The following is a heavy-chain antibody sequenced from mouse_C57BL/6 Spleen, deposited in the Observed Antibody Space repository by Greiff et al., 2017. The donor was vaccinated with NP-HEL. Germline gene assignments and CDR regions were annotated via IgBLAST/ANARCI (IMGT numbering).Heavy chain of an antibody. CDR1: GYAFSSSW. Sequence: QVQLQQSGPELVKPGASVKISCKASGYAFSSSWMNWVKQRPGKGLEWIGRIYPGDGDTNYNGKFKGKATLTADKSSSTAYMQLSSLTSEDSAVYFCARDAYYGSRGNYFDYWGQGTTLTVSS. J-gene: IGHJ2*01. V-gene: IGHV1-82*01. D-gene: IGHD1-1*01. CDR2: IYPGDGDT. CDR3: ARDAYYGSRGNYFDY.